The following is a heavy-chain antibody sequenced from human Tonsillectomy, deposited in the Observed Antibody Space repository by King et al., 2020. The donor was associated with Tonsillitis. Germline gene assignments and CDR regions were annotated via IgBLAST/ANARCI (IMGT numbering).Heavy chain of an antibody. Sequence: TLKESGPTLVKPTQTLTLTCTFSGFSLSTSGVGVGWIRQPPGKALEWLALIYWDDNKPYSPSLKSRLTITKDTSKNQVVLTMTNMDPVDTGTYYCAHRRREGTVTTGFDDWGQGTLVTVSS. CDR3: AHRRREGTVTTGFDD. D-gene: IGHD4-17*01. CDR1: GFSLSTSGVG. CDR2: IYWDDNK. J-gene: IGHJ4*02. V-gene: IGHV2-5*02.